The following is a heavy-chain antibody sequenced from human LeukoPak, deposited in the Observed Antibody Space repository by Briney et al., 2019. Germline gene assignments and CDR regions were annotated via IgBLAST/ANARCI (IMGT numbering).Heavy chain of an antibody. CDR3: AKGQKWELPLDF. CDR1: GFTFGSYA. Sequence: PGGSLRLSCGASGFTFGSYAMTWVRQAPGKGLERVSAISDSGRSTYYADSVKGRFTISRDISKSTLYLQMNSLRAEDTALYYCAKGQKWELPLDFWGQGTLVTVSS. D-gene: IGHD1-26*01. V-gene: IGHV3-23*01. J-gene: IGHJ4*02. CDR2: ISDSGRST.